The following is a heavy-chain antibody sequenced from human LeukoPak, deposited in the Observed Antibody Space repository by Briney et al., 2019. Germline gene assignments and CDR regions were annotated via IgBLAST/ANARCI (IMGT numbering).Heavy chain of an antibody. V-gene: IGHV4-38-2*02. Sequence: PSETLSLTCTVSGYSISSDYYWSWIRQPPGKGLEWIGYVVYSGSTKNNPSLKSRVTISVDTSKNQFSLKLSSVTAADTAVYYCARLTSSWYQDWYFDLWGRGTLVTVSS. CDR1: GYSISSDYY. CDR2: VVYSGST. D-gene: IGHD6-13*01. J-gene: IGHJ2*01. CDR3: ARLTSSWYQDWYFDL.